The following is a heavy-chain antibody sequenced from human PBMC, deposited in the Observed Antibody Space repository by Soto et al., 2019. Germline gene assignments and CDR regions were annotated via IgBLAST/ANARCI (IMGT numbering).Heavy chain of an antibody. Sequence: GSLRVSSAASGXIFTNYPMNWVRQAPGKGLEWVSVIGGRGNSAYYADSVQGRFTISRDNSKNTLSIQMRSLTADDTAIYYCVREGRGSFDFWGRGTMGTVSS. CDR1: GXIFTNYP. CDR3: VREGRGSFDF. D-gene: IGHD5-12*01. J-gene: IGHJ3*01. CDR2: IGGRGNSA. V-gene: IGHV3-23*01.